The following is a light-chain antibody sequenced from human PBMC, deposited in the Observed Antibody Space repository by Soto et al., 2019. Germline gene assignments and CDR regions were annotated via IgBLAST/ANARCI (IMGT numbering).Light chain of an antibody. CDR1: QSISSY. CDR2: AAS. J-gene: IGKJ2*01. V-gene: IGKV1-39*01. CDR3: QQSHSLPYT. Sequence: DIQMTQSPSSLSASVGDRVTITCRASQSISSYLNWYQQKPGKAPKLLISAASSLQSGVPSRFSGSGSGTDFTLTISSLQPEDFATYYCQQSHSLPYTFGQETKLEIK.